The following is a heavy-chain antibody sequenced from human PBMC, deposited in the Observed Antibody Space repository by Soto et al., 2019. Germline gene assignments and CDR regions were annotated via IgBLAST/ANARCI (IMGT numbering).Heavy chain of an antibody. J-gene: IGHJ6*02. D-gene: IGHD3-10*01. Sequence: QVQVQESGPGLVKPSQTLSLKCSVSGGSIGSRDYYWSWIRQHPEKGLEWNGSIYYDGSTDYNPSLSGRTTTSLDTSMNELSLKLTAVTAADTAVYYCARDKGGAALKGSGMDVSGQRPTVTVS. CDR1: GGSIGSRDYY. V-gene: IGHV4-31*02. CDR3: ARDKGGAALKGSGMDV. CDR2: IYYDGST.